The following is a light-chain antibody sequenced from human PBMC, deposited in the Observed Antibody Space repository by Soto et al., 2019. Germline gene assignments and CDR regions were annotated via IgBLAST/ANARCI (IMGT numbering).Light chain of an antibody. CDR1: QSISNY. V-gene: IGKV1-39*01. CDR2: ASF. CDR3: QQSYNTPYT. J-gene: IGKJ2*01. Sequence: DLQMTQSPSSLSVSVGDRVTITCRASQSISNYLNWYQQKPGKAPELLIYASFNLQSGVPSRFSGSGSGTDFTLTITSLQPEDFATYYCQQSYNTPYTCGQGTKLEI.